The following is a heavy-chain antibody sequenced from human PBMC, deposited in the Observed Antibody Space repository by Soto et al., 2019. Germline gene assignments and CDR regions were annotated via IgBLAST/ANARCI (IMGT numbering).Heavy chain of an antibody. CDR2: ISYDGSNK. CDR1: GFTFSSYA. CDR3: TRLRIFDAFDI. V-gene: IGHV3-30-3*01. Sequence: PGGSLRLSCAASGFTFSSYAMHWVRQAPGKGLEWVAVISYDGSNKYYADSVKGRFTISRDNSKNTLYLQMNSLRAEDTAVYYCTRLRIFDAFDIWGQGTMVTVSS. D-gene: IGHD2-15*01. J-gene: IGHJ3*02.